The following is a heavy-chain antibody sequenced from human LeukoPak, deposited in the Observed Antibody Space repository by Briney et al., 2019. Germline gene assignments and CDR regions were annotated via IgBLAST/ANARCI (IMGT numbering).Heavy chain of an antibody. CDR2: IYYSGST. CDR1: GGSFSTYY. V-gene: IGHV4-59*01. D-gene: IGHD6-13*01. Sequence: SETLSLTCTVSGGSFSTYYWSWIRQPPGRGLEWIAYIYYSGSTNYNPSLQSRVTISVDTSKNQFSLRLSPVTAADTSMYYCARVGYSSAWYTYWYFDLWGRGTLVTVSS. CDR3: ARVGYSSAWYTYWYFDL. J-gene: IGHJ2*01.